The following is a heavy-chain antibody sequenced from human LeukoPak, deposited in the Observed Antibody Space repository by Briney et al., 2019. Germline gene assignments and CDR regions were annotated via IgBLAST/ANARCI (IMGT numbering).Heavy chain of an antibody. CDR2: ISSSGSTI. D-gene: IGHD3-22*01. J-gene: IGHJ4*02. CDR3: ARERVYYYDSSGYYPYYFDY. V-gene: IGHV3-11*01. CDR1: GFTFSDYY. Sequence: GGPLRLSCAASGFTFSDYYMSWIRQAPGKGLEWVSYISSSGSTIYYADSVKGRFTISRDNAKNSLYLQMNSLRAEDTAAYYCARERVYYYDSSGYYPYYFDYWGQGTLVTVSS.